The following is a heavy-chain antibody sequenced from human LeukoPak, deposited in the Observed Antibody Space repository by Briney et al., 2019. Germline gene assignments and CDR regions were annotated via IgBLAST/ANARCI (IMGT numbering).Heavy chain of an antibody. J-gene: IGHJ4*02. Sequence: SVKVSCKASGGTFSSYAISWLRQAPGQGLEWMGGIIPIFGTANYAQKFQGRVTITADESTSTAYMELSSLRSEDTAVYYCARDVDIAAAGNFDYWGQGTLVTVSS. CDR2: IIPIFGTA. CDR1: GGTFSSYA. D-gene: IGHD6-13*01. CDR3: ARDVDIAAAGNFDY. V-gene: IGHV1-69*01.